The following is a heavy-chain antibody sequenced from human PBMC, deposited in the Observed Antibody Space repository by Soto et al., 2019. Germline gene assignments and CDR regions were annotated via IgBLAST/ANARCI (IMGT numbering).Heavy chain of an antibody. Sequence: ASVKVSCKASGFTFTSSAVQWVRQARGQRLEWIGWIVVGSGNTNYAQKFQERVTITRDMSTSTAYMELSSLRSEDTAVYYCAAAPPKYYYDSSGYPWGQGTLVTVSS. CDR2: IVVGSGNT. CDR1: GFTFTSSA. D-gene: IGHD3-22*01. CDR3: AAAPPKYYYDSSGYP. J-gene: IGHJ5*02. V-gene: IGHV1-58*01.